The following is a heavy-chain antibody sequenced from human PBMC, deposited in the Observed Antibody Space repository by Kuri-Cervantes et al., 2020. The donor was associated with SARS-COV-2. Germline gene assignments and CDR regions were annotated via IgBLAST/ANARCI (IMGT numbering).Heavy chain of an antibody. J-gene: IGHJ4*02. CDR2: INPSGGST. CDR1: GYTLTELP. CDR3: ARGPLGSYDFWSGYYHNYDY. D-gene: IGHD3-3*01. V-gene: IGHV1-46*01. Sequence: ASVKVSCKVSGYTLTELPMHWVRQAPGKGLEWMGIINPSGGSTSYAQKFQGRVTMTRDTSTSTVYMELSSLRSEDTAVYYCARGPLGSYDFWSGYYHNYDYWGQGTLVTVSS.